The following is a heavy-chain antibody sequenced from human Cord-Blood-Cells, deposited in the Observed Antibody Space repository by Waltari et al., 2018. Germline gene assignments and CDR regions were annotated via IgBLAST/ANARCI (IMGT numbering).Heavy chain of an antibody. V-gene: IGHV4-34*01. CDR1: GGSFIGSS. CDR3: ARAREVVVYWSGYSYYFDY. Sequence: QVQLQQWGAGLLKPSETLSLTCAVYGGSFIGSSWSWIRQPPGKGLEWVGEINHSGSTNYNPSLKSRVTISVDTSKNQFSLKLSSVTAADTAVYYCARAREVVVYWSGYSYYFDYWGQGTLVTVSS. D-gene: IGHD3-3*01. CDR2: INHSGST. J-gene: IGHJ4*02.